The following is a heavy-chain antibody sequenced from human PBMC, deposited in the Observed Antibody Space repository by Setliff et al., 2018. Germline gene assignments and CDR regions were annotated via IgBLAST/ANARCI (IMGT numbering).Heavy chain of an antibody. CDR1: GGSISSGTYF. V-gene: IGHV4-31*03. D-gene: IGHD3-10*02. CDR3: ARGLFGERFFYYMDV. Sequence: PSETLSLTCTVSGGSISSGTYFWNWIRQHPGKGLEWIGYIYYSGNTYSNPSLKSRLTMSINTSKKQFSLTLISVTAADTAVYYCARGLFGERFFYYMDVWGKGASVTVSS. CDR2: IYYSGNT. J-gene: IGHJ6*03.